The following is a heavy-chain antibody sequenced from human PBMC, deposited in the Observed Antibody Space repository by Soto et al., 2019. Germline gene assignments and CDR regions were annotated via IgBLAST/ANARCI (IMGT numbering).Heavy chain of an antibody. CDR1: GVSLTSGNW. Sequence: SETLSLTCAVSGVSLTSGNWWTWVRQSPQRGLEYIGEIFHDGTANYYPSFERRVAMSVDTSRNQFSLKLTTVTAADTAVYFCARLVYDTRLNYMYFDFWGPGTLVTVSS. CDR3: ARLVYDTRLNYMYFDF. D-gene: IGHD3-10*01. V-gene: IGHV4-4*02. J-gene: IGHJ4*02. CDR2: IFHDGTA.